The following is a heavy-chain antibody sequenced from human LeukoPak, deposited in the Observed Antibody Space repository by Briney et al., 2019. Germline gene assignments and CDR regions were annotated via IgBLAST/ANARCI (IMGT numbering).Heavy chain of an antibody. CDR2: ISYDGSNK. V-gene: IGHV3-30-3*01. CDR1: GFTFSSYA. D-gene: IGHD2-2*01. CDR3: ARERMGYCSSTSCSPPQCFDY. J-gene: IGHJ4*02. Sequence: GGSLRLSCAASGFTFSSYAMHWVRQAPGKGLEWVAVISYDGSNKYYADSVKGRFTISRDNSKNTLYLQMNSLRAEDTAVYYCARERMGYCSSTSCSPPQCFDYWGQGTLVTVSS.